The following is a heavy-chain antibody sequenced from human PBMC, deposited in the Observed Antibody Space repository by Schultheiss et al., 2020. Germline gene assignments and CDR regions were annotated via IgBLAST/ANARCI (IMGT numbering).Heavy chain of an antibody. J-gene: IGHJ4*03. CDR3: VKDGLDWGSYFDY. CDR1: GFTLSTYA. Sequence: GGSLRLSCATSGFTLSTYAMNWVRQAPGKGLEWVSTIRSSGGTYYADSVKGRFTISRDTFKNVLFLQMNSLRADDTAMYYCVKDGLDWGSYFDYWGQGTLVTVSS. V-gene: IGHV3-23*01. CDR2: IRSSGGT. D-gene: IGHD7-27*01.